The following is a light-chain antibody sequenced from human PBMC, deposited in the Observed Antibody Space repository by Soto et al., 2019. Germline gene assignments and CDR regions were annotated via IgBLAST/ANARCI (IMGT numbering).Light chain of an antibody. CDR1: QSVNRY. CDR2: DAS. V-gene: IGKV3-11*01. J-gene: IGKJ3*01. CDR3: QQRSNWPGVT. Sequence: EIVLTQSPATLSLSPGERATLSCRASQSVNRYLAWYQQKPGQAPRLLIYDASNRATGIPARFSGSGSGTDFTLTISSLEPEDFAVYYCQQRSNWPGVTFGPGTKVDIK.